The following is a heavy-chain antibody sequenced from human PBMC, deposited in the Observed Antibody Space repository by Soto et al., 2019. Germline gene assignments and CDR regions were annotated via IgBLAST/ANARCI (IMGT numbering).Heavy chain of an antibody. D-gene: IGHD6-13*01. Sequence: ESGGGLVKPGGSLRLSCAASGFNFSSYSVNWVRQAPGKGLEWVSSISRSSSNIYYVDSVKGRFTISRDNAKNSLYLQMNSLRAEDTAVYYCARDLKVAAAGTGYYYYGMDVWGQGTTVTVSS. V-gene: IGHV3-21*01. CDR3: ARDLKVAAAGTGYYYYGMDV. J-gene: IGHJ6*02. CDR2: ISRSSSNI. CDR1: GFNFSSYS.